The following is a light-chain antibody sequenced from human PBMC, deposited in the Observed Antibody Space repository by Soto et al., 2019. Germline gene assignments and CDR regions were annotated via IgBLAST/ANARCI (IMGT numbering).Light chain of an antibody. V-gene: IGLV2-14*01. CDR1: SSDVGGYNS. J-gene: IGLJ1*01. Sequence: QSALTQPASVSGSPGQSITISCTGTSSDVGGYNSVSWYRQHPGKAPKVLIYKVSNRPSGVSDRFSGSKSGNTASLIISGLQSEDEADYYCSSFTRSVTYVFGTGTKVTVL. CDR3: SSFTRSVTYV. CDR2: KVS.